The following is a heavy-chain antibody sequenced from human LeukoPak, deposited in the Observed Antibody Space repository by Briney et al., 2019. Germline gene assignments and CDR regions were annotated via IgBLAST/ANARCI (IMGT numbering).Heavy chain of an antibody. Sequence: ASVKVSCKASGYTFTSYGMSWVRQAPGQGLEWMGWMNPNSGNTVYAQKLEGRVTMNRNTSKSTAYMELSSLRSEDTAVYYCARGRWDSEQWGQGTLVTVSS. V-gene: IGHV1-8*02. CDR1: GYTFTSYG. CDR3: ARGRWDSEQ. D-gene: IGHD1-26*01. J-gene: IGHJ4*02. CDR2: MNPNSGNT.